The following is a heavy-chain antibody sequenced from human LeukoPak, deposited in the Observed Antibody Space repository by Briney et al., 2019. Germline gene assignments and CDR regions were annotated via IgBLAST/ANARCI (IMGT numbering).Heavy chain of an antibody. J-gene: IGHJ6*02. CDR3: AKDSRVILRDYYGMDV. CDR1: GFTFSSYA. CDR2: ISYDGSNK. V-gene: IGHV3-30-3*01. D-gene: IGHD3-16*02. Sequence: GGSLRLSCAASGFTFSSYAMHWVRQAPGKGLEWVAVISYDGSNKYYADSVKGRFTISRDNSKNTLYLQMNSLRAEDTAVYYCAKDSRVILRDYYGMDVWGQGTTVTVSS.